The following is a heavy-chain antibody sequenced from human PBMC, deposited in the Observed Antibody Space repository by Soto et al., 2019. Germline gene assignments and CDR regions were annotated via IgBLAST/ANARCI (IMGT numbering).Heavy chain of an antibody. CDR1: GYSFTSYW. J-gene: IGHJ6*02. CDR2: IYPGDSAT. Sequence: GESLKISCQGSGYSFTSYWIVWVRQMPGKGLEWRGIIYPGDSATRYSPSFQGQVTISADKSISTAYLQWSSLKASDTAMYYCARLGGSYLIYYYYGMDVWGQGTTVTVSS. V-gene: IGHV5-51*01. CDR3: ARLGGSYLIYYYYGMDV. D-gene: IGHD1-26*01.